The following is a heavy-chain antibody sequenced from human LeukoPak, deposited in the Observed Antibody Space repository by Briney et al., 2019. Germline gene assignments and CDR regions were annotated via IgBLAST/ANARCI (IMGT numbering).Heavy chain of an antibody. D-gene: IGHD2-8*02. CDR1: GFTFGTHA. CDR2: MSGRGDTS. V-gene: IGHV3-23*01. Sequence: PGGSLRLSCAASGFTFGTHAMTWVRQAPGKGLEWVSGMSGRGDTSYYADSVKGRFTISRDNSKNTVYLQMSSLRAEDTAVYFCVREAGYCTAASCSKTNWFDPWGQGTLVTVSS. CDR3: VREAGYCTAASCSKTNWFDP. J-gene: IGHJ5*02.